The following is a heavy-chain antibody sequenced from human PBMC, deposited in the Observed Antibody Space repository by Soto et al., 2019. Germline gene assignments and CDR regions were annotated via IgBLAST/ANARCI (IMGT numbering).Heavy chain of an antibody. CDR1: GFTFSSYA. CDR3: AKGQSDSSSWGNDY. V-gene: IGHV3-23*01. J-gene: IGHJ4*02. CDR2: ISGSGGST. D-gene: IGHD6-13*01. Sequence: EVQLLESGGGVVQPGGSLRLSCAASGFTFSSYAMSWVRQAPGKGLEWVSAISGSGGSTYYADSVKGRFTISRDNSKNTLYLQMNSLRAEDTAVYYCAKGQSDSSSWGNDYWGQGTLVTVSS.